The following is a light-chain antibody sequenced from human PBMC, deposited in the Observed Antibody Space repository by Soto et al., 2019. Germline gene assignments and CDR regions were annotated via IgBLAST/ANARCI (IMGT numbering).Light chain of an antibody. CDR1: QSVSSNY. CDR3: QQYRRSPIFT. J-gene: IGKJ3*01. V-gene: IGKV3-20*01. CDR2: GAT. Sequence: EIVLTQSPGTLSLSPGERATLSCRASQSVSSNYLAWYQQKPGQAPRLLIYGATNRATGIPDRFSGSVSGAEFILTISRREPEDFAVYYWQQYRRSPIFTFGPGTKVDI.